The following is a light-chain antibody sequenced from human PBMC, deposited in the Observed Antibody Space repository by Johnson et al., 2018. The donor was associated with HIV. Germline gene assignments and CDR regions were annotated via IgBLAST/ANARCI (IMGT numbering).Light chain of an antibody. V-gene: IGLV1-51*02. Sequence: QSVLTQPPSVSAAPGQKVTISCSGSSSDMGNYAVSWYQQLPGTAPKLLIYENNKRPSGIPDQFSGSKSGTSATLGITGLQTGDEADYYCGTWDSSLSNFVFGIGTKVRVL. J-gene: IGLJ1*01. CDR2: ENN. CDR3: GTWDSSLSNFV. CDR1: SSDMGNYA.